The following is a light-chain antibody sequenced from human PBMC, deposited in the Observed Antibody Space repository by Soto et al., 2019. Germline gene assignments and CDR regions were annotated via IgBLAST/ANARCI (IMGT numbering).Light chain of an antibody. CDR3: VAWDDSLSGVV. Sequence: QSVLTQPPSASGTPGQRVIISCSGSSSNIGSNYVYWYQQLPGTAPKLLIYRNNQRPSGVPDRFSGSKSGTSASLAISGLRSEDEADYYCVAWDDSLSGVVFCGGTKLTVL. J-gene: IGLJ2*01. CDR1: SSNIGSNY. CDR2: RNN. V-gene: IGLV1-47*01.